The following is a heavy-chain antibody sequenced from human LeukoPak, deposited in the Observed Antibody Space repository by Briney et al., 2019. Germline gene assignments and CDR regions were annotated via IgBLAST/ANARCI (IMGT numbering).Heavy chain of an antibody. CDR2: ISGSGDST. V-gene: IGHV3-23*01. CDR1: GFTFGSYA. D-gene: IGHD1-14*01. Sequence: PGESLRLSCAASGFTFGSYAMSWVRQAPGKGPEWVSSISGSGDSTYYADSVKGRFTISRDNSKNTLYLQMNSLRAEDTAVYYCAKDLKDLAGYYFDYWGQGTLVTVSS. J-gene: IGHJ4*02. CDR3: AKDLKDLAGYYFDY.